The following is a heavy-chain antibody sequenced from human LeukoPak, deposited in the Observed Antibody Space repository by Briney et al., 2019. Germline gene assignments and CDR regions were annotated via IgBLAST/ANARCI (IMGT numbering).Heavy chain of an antibody. CDR2: ISGSGGST. CDR3: AKNSHSRDAFDI. V-gene: IGHV3-23*01. J-gene: IGHJ3*02. Sequence: GGSLRLSCAASGFTFSSYAMSWVRQAPGKGLEWVSAISGSGGSTYYADSVKGRFTISRDNPKNTLYLQMNSLRAEDTAVYYCAKNSHSRDAFDIWGQGTMVTVSS. CDR1: GFTFSSYA. D-gene: IGHD3-22*01.